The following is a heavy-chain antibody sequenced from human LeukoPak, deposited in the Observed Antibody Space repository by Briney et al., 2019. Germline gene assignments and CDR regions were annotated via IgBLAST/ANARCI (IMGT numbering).Heavy chain of an antibody. Sequence: SSETLSLTCTVSGGSINSYYWSWIRQPPGKGQEWIGTSYYSGGTNFNPSLKSRVTIPVDISKNQFSLKLDSVTAADTAMYYCARYAPGGIDAFDFWGQGTTVTVSS. J-gene: IGHJ3*01. CDR1: GGSINSYY. CDR3: ARYAPGGIDAFDF. D-gene: IGHD6-13*01. V-gene: IGHV4-59*08. CDR2: SYYSGGT.